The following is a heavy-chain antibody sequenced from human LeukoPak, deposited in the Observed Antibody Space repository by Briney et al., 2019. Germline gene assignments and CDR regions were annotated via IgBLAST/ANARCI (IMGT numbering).Heavy chain of an antibody. Sequence: PGGSLRLSCAASGFTFSRYEMNWVRQAPGKGLEWVSYISSSGSTIYYADSVKGRFTISRDNAKNSLYLQVNSLRAEDTAVYYCARGGETYSSSWYLELDYWGQGTLVTVSS. J-gene: IGHJ4*02. CDR2: ISSSGSTI. D-gene: IGHD6-13*01. CDR1: GFTFSRYE. CDR3: ARGGETYSSSWYLELDY. V-gene: IGHV3-48*03.